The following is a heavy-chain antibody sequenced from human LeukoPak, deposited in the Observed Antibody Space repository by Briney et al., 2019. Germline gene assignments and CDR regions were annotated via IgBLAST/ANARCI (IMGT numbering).Heavy chain of an antibody. CDR1: GYTFTRYY. V-gene: IGHV1-2*02. D-gene: IGHD6-13*01. CDR3: ARVSSSSWMGPRAFDI. Sequence: ASVKVSCKASGYTFTRYYMHWVRQAPGQGLEWMGWINPNSGGTNYAQKFQGRVTMTRDTSISTAYMELSRLRSDDTAVYYCARVSSSSWMGPRAFDIWGQGTMVTVSS. J-gene: IGHJ3*02. CDR2: INPNSGGT.